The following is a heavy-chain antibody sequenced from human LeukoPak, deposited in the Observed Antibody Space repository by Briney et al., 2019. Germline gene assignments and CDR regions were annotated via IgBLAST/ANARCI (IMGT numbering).Heavy chain of an antibody. J-gene: IGHJ4*02. CDR1: GGSISRGGYY. CDR3: ARGAGVTDHGYSSSWYAR. CDR2: IYYSGST. D-gene: IGHD6-13*01. Sequence: PSQTLSLTCTVSGGSISRGGYYWSWIRQHPGTGLEWIGYIYYSGSTYYNPSLKSRVTISVDTSKNQFSLKLSSVTAADKAVYYCARGAGVTDHGYSSSWYARWGQGTLVTVSS. V-gene: IGHV4-31*03.